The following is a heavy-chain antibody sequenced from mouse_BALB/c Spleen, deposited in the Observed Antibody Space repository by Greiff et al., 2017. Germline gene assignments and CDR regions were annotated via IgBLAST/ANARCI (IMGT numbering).Heavy chain of an antibody. Sequence: QVQLKESGPGLVAPSQSLSITCTVSGFSLTSYDISWIRQPPGKGLEWLGVIWTGGGTNYNSAFMSRLSISKDNSKSQVFLKMNSLQTDDTAIYYCVRLEGNYFFAYWGQGTLVTVSA. J-gene: IGHJ3*01. CDR3: VRLEGNYFFAY. CDR1: GFSLTSYD. V-gene: IGHV2-9-2*01. D-gene: IGHD2-1*01. CDR2: IWTGGGT.